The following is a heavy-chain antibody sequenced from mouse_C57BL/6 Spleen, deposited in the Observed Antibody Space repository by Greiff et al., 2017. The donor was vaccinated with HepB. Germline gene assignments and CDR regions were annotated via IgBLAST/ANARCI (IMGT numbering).Heavy chain of an antibody. CDR3: ARQDDYDRAAMDY. CDR1: GFTFSDYY. J-gene: IGHJ4*01. V-gene: IGHV5-12*01. Sequence: EVKLQESGGGLVQPGGSLKLSCAASGFTFSDYYMYWVRQTPEKRLEWVAYISNGGGSTYYPDTVKGRFTISRDNAKNTLYLQMSRLKSEDTAMSDCARQDDYDRAAMDYWGQGTSVTASS. CDR2: ISNGGGST. D-gene: IGHD2-4*01.